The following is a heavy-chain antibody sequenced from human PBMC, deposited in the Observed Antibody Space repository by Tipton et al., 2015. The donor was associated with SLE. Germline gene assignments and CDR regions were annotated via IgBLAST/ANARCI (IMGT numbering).Heavy chain of an antibody. CDR2: ISHDGNKK. CDR3: AKDISLRIGAAGTGDFQH. J-gene: IGHJ1*01. D-gene: IGHD6-13*01. CDR1: GFTFSSYG. V-gene: IGHV3-30*18. Sequence: SLRLSCAVSGFTFSSYGMHWVRQAPGQGLEGVAVISHDGNKKYYAGSVKGRLTISRDNSKNTLYLQMNSLRAEDTALYYCAKDISLRIGAAGTGDFQHWGQGTLVIVSS.